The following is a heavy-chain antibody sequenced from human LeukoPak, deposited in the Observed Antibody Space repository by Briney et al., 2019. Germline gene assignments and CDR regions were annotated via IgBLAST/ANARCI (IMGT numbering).Heavy chain of an antibody. J-gene: IGHJ6*02. Sequence: GGSLRLSCAASGFALSSHWMTWVRQVPGRGPEWVANVNRDGSETYYLDSAKGRFTISKDNAKNSLYLQMNSLRAEDTALYHCARNNGMDVWGQGTTVIVSS. CDR2: VNRDGSET. V-gene: IGHV3-7*03. CDR3: ARNNGMDV. CDR1: GFALSSHW.